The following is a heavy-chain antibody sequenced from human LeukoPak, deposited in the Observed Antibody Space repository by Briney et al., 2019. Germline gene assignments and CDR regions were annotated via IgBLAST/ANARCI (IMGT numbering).Heavy chain of an antibody. Sequence: SETLSLTCAVYGGSFSGYYWSWIRQPPGKGLEWIGEINHSGSTNYNPSLKSRVTISVDTSKNQFSLKLSSVTAADTAVYYCARGWNPRPRDSSGYSWYFDLWGRGTLVTVSS. CDR1: GGSFSGYY. CDR3: ARGWNPRPRDSSGYSWYFDL. J-gene: IGHJ2*01. V-gene: IGHV4-34*01. D-gene: IGHD3-22*01. CDR2: INHSGST.